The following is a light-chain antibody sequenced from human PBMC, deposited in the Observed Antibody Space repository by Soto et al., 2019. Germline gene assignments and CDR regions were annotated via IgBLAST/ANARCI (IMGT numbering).Light chain of an antibody. J-gene: IGKJ4*01. CDR2: DVS. CDR3: QQYNNWPPLT. CDR1: QSVSSD. Sequence: EIVMTQSPATLSVSPGQRATLSCRASQSVSSDLAWYQQKPGQAPRLLIYDVSTRVTGIPARFSGSGSGTEFTLTISSLQSEDFAVYYCQQYNNWPPLTFGGGTKVDIK. V-gene: IGKV3-15*01.